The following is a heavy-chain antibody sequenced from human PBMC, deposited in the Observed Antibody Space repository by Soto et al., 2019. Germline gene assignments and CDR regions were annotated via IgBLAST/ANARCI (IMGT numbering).Heavy chain of an antibody. J-gene: IGHJ4*02. CDR2: IIPIFGTA. CDR3: ARESRYCSGGSCYFLPGIDY. CDR1: GGTFSSYA. Sequence: QVQLVQSGAEVKKPGSSVKVSCKASGGTFSSYAISWVRQAPGQGLEWMGGIIPIFGTANYAQTFQGRVTITADESTSTAYRELSSLRSEDTAVYYCARESRYCSGGSCYFLPGIDYWGQGTLVTVSS. D-gene: IGHD2-15*01. V-gene: IGHV1-69*12.